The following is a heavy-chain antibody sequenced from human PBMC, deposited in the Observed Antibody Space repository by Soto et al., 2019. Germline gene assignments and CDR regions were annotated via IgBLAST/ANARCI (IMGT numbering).Heavy chain of an antibody. CDR2: ISAYNGNT. J-gene: IGHJ5*02. CDR1: GYTFTSYG. Sequence: ASVKVSCKASGYTFTSYGISWVRQAPGQGLEWMGWISAYNGNTNYAQKLQGRVTMTTDTSTSTAYMELRSLRSDDTAVYYCARDRTPYCSSTSCYGGFWFDPWGQGTLVTVSS. V-gene: IGHV1-18*01. CDR3: ARDRTPYCSSTSCYGGFWFDP. D-gene: IGHD2-2*01.